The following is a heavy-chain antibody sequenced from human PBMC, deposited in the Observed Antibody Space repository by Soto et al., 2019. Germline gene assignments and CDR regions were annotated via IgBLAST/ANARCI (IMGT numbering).Heavy chain of an antibody. J-gene: IGHJ6*02. CDR2: IIPIFGTA. Sequence: SVKVSCKASGGTFSSYSISWVRQAPGQGLEWMGGIIPIFGTANYNPSLKSRVTISVDTSKNQFSLKLSSVTAADTAVYYCAKYSSSSMGDYYYYGMDVWGQGTTVTVSS. D-gene: IGHD6-6*01. CDR3: AKYSSSSMGDYYYYGMDV. CDR1: GGTFSSYS. V-gene: IGHV1-69*06.